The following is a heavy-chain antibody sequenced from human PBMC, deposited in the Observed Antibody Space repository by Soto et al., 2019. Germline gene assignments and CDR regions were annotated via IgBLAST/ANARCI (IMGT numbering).Heavy chain of an antibody. Sequence: QEQLQESGPGLVKPSETLSLTCSVSGGSVSSGGYYWSWIRQPPGKGLEWIGCIYYSGSTDYNPSLKSRVTMSLDKSKNQFSLKLNSVTAADTAVYFCARAGSYRYFDYWGQGTLVTVSS. D-gene: IGHD3-10*01. CDR3: ARAGSYRYFDY. CDR1: GGSVSSGGYY. J-gene: IGHJ4*02. CDR2: IYYSGST. V-gene: IGHV4-61*08.